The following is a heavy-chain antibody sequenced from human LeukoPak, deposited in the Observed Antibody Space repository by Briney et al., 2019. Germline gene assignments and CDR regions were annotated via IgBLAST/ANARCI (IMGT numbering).Heavy chain of an antibody. Sequence: GGSLRLSCGASGFTFSSYGMYWVRQAPGKGLEWVAFIRYDGSNRYYADSVKGRFTISRDNSKNTLYLQMNSLRAEDTAVYYCARGPSGYHNTGGQGALVTVSS. CDR3: ARGPSGYHNT. CDR1: GFTFSSYG. CDR2: IRYDGSNR. V-gene: IGHV3-30*02. J-gene: IGHJ4*02. D-gene: IGHD5-12*01.